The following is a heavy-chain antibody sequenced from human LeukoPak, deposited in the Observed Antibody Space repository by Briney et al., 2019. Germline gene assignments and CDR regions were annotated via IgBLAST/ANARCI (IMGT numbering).Heavy chain of an antibody. Sequence: GSSVKVSCKASGGTFSSYAISWVRQAPGQGLEWMGGIIPIFGTANYAQKFQGRVTITADESTSTAYMELSSLRSEDTAMYYCARNIVLMVYAIGHMNAFDIWGQGTMVTVSS. CDR1: GGTFSSYA. V-gene: IGHV1-69*01. CDR2: IIPIFGTA. J-gene: IGHJ3*02. D-gene: IGHD2-8*01. CDR3: ARNIVLMVYAIGHMNAFDI.